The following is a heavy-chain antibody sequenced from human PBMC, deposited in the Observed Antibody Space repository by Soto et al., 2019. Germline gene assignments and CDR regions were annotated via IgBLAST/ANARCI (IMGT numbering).Heavy chain of an antibody. CDR2: IYWDDDK. Sequence: QITLKASGPTLVKPTQTLTLTCSFSGFSRSTSEVGVGWIRQPPGQALECLALIYWDDDKRYRPSLKSTLTITKDTSKNQVVLTMTNMDTVDTATYYCAYSPYCGGYCFDYWGQGTLVTVSS. D-gene: IGHD2-21*01. CDR3: AYSPYCGGYCFDY. CDR1: GFSRSTSEVG. V-gene: IGHV2-5*02. J-gene: IGHJ4*02.